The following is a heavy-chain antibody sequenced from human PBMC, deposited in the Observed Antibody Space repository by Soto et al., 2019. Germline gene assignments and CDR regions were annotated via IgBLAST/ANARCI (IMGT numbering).Heavy chain of an antibody. Sequence: QVQLQESGPGLVKPSQTLSLTCHVSCASISSGGYYCTWLRQHPRKGLEWIVYISYSGTSYYNPALKSRLTISADTSKNQFSLKLSSVKAADTDVYSCARGSAAYGNSIDNWGQGTLVTVTS. CDR1: CASISSGGYY. D-gene: IGHD4-17*01. V-gene: IGHV4-31*03. CDR3: ARGSAAYGNSIDN. J-gene: IGHJ4*02. CDR2: ISYSGTS.